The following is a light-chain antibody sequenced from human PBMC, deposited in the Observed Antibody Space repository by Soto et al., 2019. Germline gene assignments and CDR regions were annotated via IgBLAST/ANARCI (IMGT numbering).Light chain of an antibody. CDR1: SSDVGGYNR. J-gene: IGLJ1*01. Sequence: QSVLTQPHSVSGSPGQSVTISCTGTSSDVGGYNRVSWYQQYPGKAPKLMIYDVSKRPSGVPGRFSGSKSGTTASLTISGXQPEDEADYYCCSYAGSYTYVFGSGTKVTVL. V-gene: IGLV2-11*01. CDR3: CSYAGSYTYV. CDR2: DVS.